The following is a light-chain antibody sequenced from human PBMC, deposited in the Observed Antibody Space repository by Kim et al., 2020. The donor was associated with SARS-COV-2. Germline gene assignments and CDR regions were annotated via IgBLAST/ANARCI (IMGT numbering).Light chain of an antibody. CDR2: DAF. J-gene: IGKJ4*01. CDR3: QQRFSWPLT. V-gene: IGKV3-11*01. Sequence: IVLTQSPATLSLSPGERATLSCRASQSINNWLVWYQQKAGQAPRLLIYDAFYRAAGVPARFSGSGSGTDFTLTISSLEPEDFAVYYCQQRFSWPLTFGGGTKLEI. CDR1: QSINNW.